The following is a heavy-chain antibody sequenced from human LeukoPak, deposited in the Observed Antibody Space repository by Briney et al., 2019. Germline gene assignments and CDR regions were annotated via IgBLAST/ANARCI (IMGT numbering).Heavy chain of an antibody. CDR2: FYYGGST. V-gene: IGHV4-59*01. CDR1: GGSISSYD. CDR3: ARGVKYLADAFDI. J-gene: IGHJ3*02. Sequence: SETLSLTCTASGGSISSYDWSWIRQPPGKGLEWIGYFYYGGSTNYNPSLKSRVTISVDTSKSQFSLKLSSVTAADTAVYYCARGVKYLADAFDIWGQGTMVTVSS. D-gene: IGHD2-2*02.